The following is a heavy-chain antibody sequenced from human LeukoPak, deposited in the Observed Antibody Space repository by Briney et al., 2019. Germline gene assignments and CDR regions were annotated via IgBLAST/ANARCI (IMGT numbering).Heavy chain of an antibody. Sequence: ASVTVSCKASGYTFTGYYMHWVRQAPGQGLAWMGWINPNSGGTNYAQKFQGRVTMTRDTSISTAYMELSRLRSDDTAVYYCARVDSSGSPYDYWGQGTLVTVSS. CDR3: ARVDSSGSPYDY. D-gene: IGHD6-19*01. CDR2: INPNSGGT. V-gene: IGHV1-2*02. CDR1: GYTFTGYY. J-gene: IGHJ4*02.